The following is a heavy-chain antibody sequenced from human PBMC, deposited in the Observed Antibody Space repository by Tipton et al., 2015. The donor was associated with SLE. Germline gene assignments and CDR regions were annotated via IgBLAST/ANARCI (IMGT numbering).Heavy chain of an antibody. J-gene: IGHJ6*02. D-gene: IGHD1-26*01. CDR2: IYHSGST. Sequence: TLSLTCAVSGGSISSSNWWSWVRQPPGKGLEWIGEIYHSGSTNYNPSLKSRVTISVDTSKNQFSLKLSSVTAADTAVYYCARDGGSYYYGMDVWGQGTTVTVSS. CDR3: ARDGGSYYYGMDV. CDR1: GGSISSSNW. V-gene: IGHV4-4*02.